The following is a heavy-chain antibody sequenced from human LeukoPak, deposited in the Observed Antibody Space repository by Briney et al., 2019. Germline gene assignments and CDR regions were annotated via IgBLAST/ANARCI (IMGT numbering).Heavy chain of an antibody. CDR1: GFTISSYA. V-gene: IGHV3-48*02. D-gene: IGHD1-1*01. Sequence: GGSLRLSCAASGFTISSYAMNWVRQAPGKGLEWVSYISSSSSPINYADSVKGRFTISRDNAKNSLYLQMNSLRDEDTAVYYCARDCRLNCARQPGFDSWGQGTLVTVSS. CDR3: ARDCRLNCARQPGFDS. CDR2: ISSSSSPI. J-gene: IGHJ5*01.